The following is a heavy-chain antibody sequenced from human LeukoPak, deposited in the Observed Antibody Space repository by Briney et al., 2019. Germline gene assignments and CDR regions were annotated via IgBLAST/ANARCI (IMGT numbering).Heavy chain of an antibody. Sequence: GGSLRLSCAASGFTFSSYALSWVRQAPGMGLQWVSAISHTGGSTYYADSVKGRFTISRDNSKNTLYLQMNSLRAEDTAVYYCARDQIRAGTAIDYWGQGTLVTVSS. CDR2: ISHTGGST. V-gene: IGHV3-23*01. J-gene: IGHJ4*02. D-gene: IGHD6-19*01. CDR3: ARDQIRAGTAIDY. CDR1: GFTFSSYA.